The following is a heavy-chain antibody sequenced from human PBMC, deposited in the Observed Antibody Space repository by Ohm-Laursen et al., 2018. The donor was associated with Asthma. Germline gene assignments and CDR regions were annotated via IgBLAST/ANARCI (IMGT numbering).Heavy chain of an antibody. J-gene: IGHJ4*02. D-gene: IGHD6-19*01. V-gene: IGHV4-59*01. CDR3: ARRPSGWYYFDY. CDR1: GGSISSFY. Sequence: GTLSLTCIVSGGSISSFYWSWTRQPPGKGLEWIGYIYYSGSTNYNPSLKSRVTISLDTSKNQFSLKLSSVTAADTAVYYCARRPSGWYYFDYWGQGILVTVSS. CDR2: IYYSGST.